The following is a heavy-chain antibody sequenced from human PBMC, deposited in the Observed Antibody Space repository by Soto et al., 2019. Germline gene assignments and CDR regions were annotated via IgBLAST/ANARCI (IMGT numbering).Heavy chain of an antibody. CDR1: GYTFSDFD. CDR2: MNAKSGDT. V-gene: IGHV1-8*01. CDR3: VRGNPFNYAGFDV. J-gene: IGHJ6*02. Sequence: QAHLEQSGAEVKRPGASVKVSCKASGYTFSDFDINWLRQASGQGPEWMGWMNAKSGDTFFAQRFQGKLNMPSDTSLSTAYMEVGSLTSDDTAMYYCVRGNPFNYAGFDVWGQGTTVAVSS. D-gene: IGHD3-16*01.